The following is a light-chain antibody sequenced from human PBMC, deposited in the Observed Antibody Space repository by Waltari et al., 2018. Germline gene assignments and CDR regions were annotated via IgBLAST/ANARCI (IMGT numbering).Light chain of an antibody. V-gene: IGKV3-15*01. CDR2: AAS. J-gene: IGKJ2*01. CDR3: QQYNNWPPGDT. CDR1: QSVSSN. Sequence: EIVMTQSPATLSVSPGERATLSCRASQSVSSNLAWYQQKPGQAPRLLIYAASTRATGIPARFSGRGSWTEFTLTISSLQSEDFAVYYCQQYNNWPPGDTFGQGTKLEI.